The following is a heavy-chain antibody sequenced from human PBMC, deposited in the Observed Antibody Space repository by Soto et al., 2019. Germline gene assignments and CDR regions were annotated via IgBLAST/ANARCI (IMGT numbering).Heavy chain of an antibody. CDR3: AREKDYSNYVFFDY. CDR1: GFTFSGYW. V-gene: IGHV3-7*03. D-gene: IGHD4-4*01. Sequence: PGGSLRLSCATSGFTFSGYWMNWVRQAPGKGLEWVANIKKDGSEKYYVDFVKGRFTISRDNAKNSLYLQMNNLRAGDTAVYFCAREKDYSNYVFFDYWGQGTLVTVSS. J-gene: IGHJ4*02. CDR2: IKKDGSEK.